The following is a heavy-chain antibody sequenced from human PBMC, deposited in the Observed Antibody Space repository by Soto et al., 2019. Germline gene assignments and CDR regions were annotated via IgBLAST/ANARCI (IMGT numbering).Heavy chain of an antibody. CDR2: IIPIFGTA. D-gene: IGHD2-15*01. CDR1: GGTFSSYA. CDR3: ARDRYGSGGSCYPLRLDY. V-gene: IGHV1-69*13. J-gene: IGHJ4*02. Sequence: SVKVSCKASGGTFSSYAISWVRQAPGQGLEWMGGIIPIFGTANYAQKFQGRVTITADESTSTAYMELSSLRSEDTAVYYCARDRYGSGGSCYPLRLDYWGQGTLVPVSS.